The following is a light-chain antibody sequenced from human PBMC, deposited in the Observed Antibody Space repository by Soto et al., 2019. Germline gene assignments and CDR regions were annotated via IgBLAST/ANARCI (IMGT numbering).Light chain of an antibody. Sequence: EIVMTQSPATLSVSPGERATLSCRARQSVSSNLAWYQQKPGQAPRLLIYGASTRATGIPARCSGSGSGTEFTLTSSSLQSEDFAGYYWQQYNNWLTFGGGTKVEIK. CDR3: QQYNNWLT. J-gene: IGKJ4*01. CDR2: GAS. CDR1: QSVSSN. V-gene: IGKV3-15*01.